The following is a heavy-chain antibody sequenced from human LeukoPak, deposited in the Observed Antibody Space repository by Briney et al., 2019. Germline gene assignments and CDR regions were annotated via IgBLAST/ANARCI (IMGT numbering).Heavy chain of an antibody. CDR2: ISPSGGST. CDR3: AREGVRGSYDY. Sequence: ASVKVSCKASGYTFTSYYIHWVRQAPGQGLEWMGVISPSGGSTTYAQKFQGRVTMTRDTSTSTVYMELSSLTSEDTAVYYCAREGVRGSYDYWGQGTLVTVSS. D-gene: IGHD1-1*01. J-gene: IGHJ4*02. CDR1: GYTFTSYY. V-gene: IGHV1-46*01.